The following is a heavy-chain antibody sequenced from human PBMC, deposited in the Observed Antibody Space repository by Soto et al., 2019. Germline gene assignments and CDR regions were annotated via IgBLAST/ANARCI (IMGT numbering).Heavy chain of an antibody. V-gene: IGHV4-34*01. D-gene: IGHD3-22*01. Sequence: SETLSLTCAVYGGSFSGYYWSWIRQPPGKGLEWIGEINHSGSTNYNPSLKSRVTISVDTSKNQFSLKLSSVTAADTAVYYCASRLTYYYDSSGSLGYWGQGTLVTVPQ. CDR3: ASRLTYYYDSSGSLGY. CDR1: GGSFSGYY. CDR2: INHSGST. J-gene: IGHJ4*02.